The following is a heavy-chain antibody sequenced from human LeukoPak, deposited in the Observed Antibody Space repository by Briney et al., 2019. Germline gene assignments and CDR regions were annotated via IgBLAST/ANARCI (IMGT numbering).Heavy chain of an antibody. CDR1: GYTFTSYY. D-gene: IGHD2-21*02. CDR3: ARDITYCGGDCYSFDY. Sequence: ASVKVSCKASGYTFTSYYMHWVRQAPEQGLEWMGIINPSGGSTSYAQKFQGRVTMTRDTSTSTVYMELSSLRSEDTAVYYCARDITYCGGDCYSFDYWGQGTLVTVSS. CDR2: INPSGGST. V-gene: IGHV1-46*01. J-gene: IGHJ4*02.